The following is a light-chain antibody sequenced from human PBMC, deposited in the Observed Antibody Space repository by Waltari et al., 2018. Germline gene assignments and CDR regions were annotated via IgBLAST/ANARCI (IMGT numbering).Light chain of an antibody. J-gene: IGLJ7*01. CDR3: GTWDSSLSGAV. Sequence: QAVLTQPTAVSAARGRRVTITCSGGGSNIGHNYVSWYRQFPGTAPKLLIYEDSERPSGIPGRFSGSKSGTSATLDITGLQAGDEADYYCGTWDSSLSGAVFGGGTHLTVL. CDR2: EDS. CDR1: GSNIGHNY. V-gene: IGLV1-51*02.